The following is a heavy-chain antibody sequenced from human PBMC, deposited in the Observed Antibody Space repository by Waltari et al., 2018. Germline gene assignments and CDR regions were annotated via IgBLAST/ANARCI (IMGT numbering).Heavy chain of an antibody. V-gene: IGHV1-2*02. J-gene: IGHJ4*02. CDR1: GYTFTGYY. CDR2: INPNSGGT. Sequence: QVQLVQSGAEVKKPGASVKVSCKASGYTFTGYYMPWVRQAPGQGLEWMGWINPNSGGTNYAQKFQGRVTMTRDTSISTAYMELSRLRSDDTAVYYCARTLRAGITIFGAGGAFDYWGQGTLVTVSS. D-gene: IGHD3-3*01. CDR3: ARTLRAGITIFGAGGAFDY.